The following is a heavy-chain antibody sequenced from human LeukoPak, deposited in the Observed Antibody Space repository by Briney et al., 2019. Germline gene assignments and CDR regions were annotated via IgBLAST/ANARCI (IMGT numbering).Heavy chain of an antibody. V-gene: IGHV4-59*08. D-gene: IGHD6-25*01. CDR1: GGSISSYY. CDR3: ARLEAAYSSGWYGMDV. Sequence: SETLSLTCTVSGGSISSYYWSWIRQPPGKGLEWIGYIYYSGSTNYNPSLKSRVTISVDTSKNQFSLKLSSVTAADTAVYYCARLEAAYSSGWYGMDVWGQGTTVTVSS. J-gene: IGHJ6*02. CDR2: IYYSGST.